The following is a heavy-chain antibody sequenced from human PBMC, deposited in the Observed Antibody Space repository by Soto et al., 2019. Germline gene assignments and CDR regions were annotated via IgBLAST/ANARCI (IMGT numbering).Heavy chain of an antibody. CDR3: ARAVYYYDSSGYYDRADAFDI. Sequence: TSPGDYYVCRIRLQQRKGLELIWYIYYSGSTYYNPSLKSRVTISVDTSKTQFSLKLSSVTAADTAVYYCARAVYYYDSSGYYDRADAFDIWGQGTMVT. CDR1: TSPGDYY. CDR2: IYYSGST. V-gene: IGHV4-30-4*06. J-gene: IGHJ3*02. D-gene: IGHD3-22*01.